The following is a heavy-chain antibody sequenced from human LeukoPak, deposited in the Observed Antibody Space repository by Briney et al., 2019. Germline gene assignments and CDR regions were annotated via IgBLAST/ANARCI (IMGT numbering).Heavy chain of an antibody. CDR1: GYTFTSYY. Sequence: ASVKVSCKASGYTFTSYYMHWVRQAPGQGLEWMGVINPSGGSTSYAQKFQGRVTMTRDTSTSTVYMELSSLRSEDTAVYYCARGSAFVTTVTTAVYRGQGTLVTVSS. CDR2: INPSGGST. CDR3: ARGSAFVTTVTTAVY. J-gene: IGHJ4*02. V-gene: IGHV1-46*01. D-gene: IGHD4-17*01.